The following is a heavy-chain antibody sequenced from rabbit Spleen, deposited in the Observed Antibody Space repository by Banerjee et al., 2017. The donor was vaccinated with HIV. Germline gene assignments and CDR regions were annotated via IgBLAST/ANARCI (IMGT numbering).Heavy chain of an antibody. CDR3: ARYYIFYGMDL. V-gene: IGHV1S43*01. CDR1: GIDFSSWYY. D-gene: IGHD4-1*01. Sequence: QQQLEESGGGLVKPGGTLTLTCKVSGIDFSSWYYMCWVRQAPGKGLEWIGAIYTGRGGTDYANWVNGRFTISSDNAQYTVDLQMNSLTAADTATYFCARYYIFYGMDLWGQGTLVTVS. CDR2: IYTGRGGT. J-gene: IGHJ6*01.